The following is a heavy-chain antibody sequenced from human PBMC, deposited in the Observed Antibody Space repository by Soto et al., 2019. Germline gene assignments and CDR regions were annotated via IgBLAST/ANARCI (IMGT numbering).Heavy chain of an antibody. D-gene: IGHD3-9*01. CDR3: AKVVPMQSPKYYDILTGYPEPHDAFDI. V-gene: IGHV3-30*18. J-gene: IGHJ3*02. CDR2: ISYDGSNK. Sequence: GGSLRLCCAASGVTFSNYGMHWVSQAPGKGLEWVAVISYDGSNKYYADSVKGRFTISRDNSKNTLYLQMNSLRAEDTAVYYCAKVVPMQSPKYYDILTGYPEPHDAFDIWGQGTMVTVSS. CDR1: GVTFSNYG.